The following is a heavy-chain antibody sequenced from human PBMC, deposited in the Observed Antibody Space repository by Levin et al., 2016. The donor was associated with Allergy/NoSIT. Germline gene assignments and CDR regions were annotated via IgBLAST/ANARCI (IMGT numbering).Heavy chain of an antibody. CDR2: ISAYNGNT. D-gene: IGHD2-15*01. J-gene: IGHJ4*02. V-gene: IGHV1-18*04. CDR3: ARTKDIVVVVAATSCDY. Sequence: ASVKVSCKASGYTFTSYGISWVRQAPGQGLEWMGWISAYNGNTNYAQKLQGRVTMTTDTSTSTAYMELRSLRSDDTAVYYCARTKDIVVVVAATSCDYWGQGTLVTVSS. CDR1: GYTFTSYG.